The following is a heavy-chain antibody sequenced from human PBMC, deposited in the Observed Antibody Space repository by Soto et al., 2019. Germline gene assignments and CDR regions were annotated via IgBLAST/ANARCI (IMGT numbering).Heavy chain of an antibody. D-gene: IGHD6-6*01. CDR3: ERGVGIAARDAGYYYGMDV. J-gene: IGHJ6*02. Sequence: SETLSLTCAVYGGSFSGYYCSWIRQPPGKGLEWIGEINHSGSTNYNPSLKSRVTISVDTSKNQFSLKLSSVTAADTAVYYCERGVGIAARDAGYYYGMDVWGQGTTVTVSS. CDR2: INHSGST. V-gene: IGHV4-34*01. CDR1: GGSFSGYY.